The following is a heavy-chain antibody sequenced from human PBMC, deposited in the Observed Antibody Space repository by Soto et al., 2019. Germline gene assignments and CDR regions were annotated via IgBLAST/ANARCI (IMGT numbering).Heavy chain of an antibody. CDR1: GFTFTSYG. CDR2: ILHDGSAE. J-gene: IGHJ6*02. Sequence: GGSRRLSWAASGFTFTSYGMHWVRQAPGKGLEWIALILHDGSAEYYADSVKGRFTISRDNSKNTLYLQMNSLRAEDTAVYYCARSRDGYSFYFYYGMDGWGQGTTVTVSS. V-gene: IGHV3-30*03. CDR3: ARSRDGYSFYFYYGMDG. D-gene: IGHD4-4*01.